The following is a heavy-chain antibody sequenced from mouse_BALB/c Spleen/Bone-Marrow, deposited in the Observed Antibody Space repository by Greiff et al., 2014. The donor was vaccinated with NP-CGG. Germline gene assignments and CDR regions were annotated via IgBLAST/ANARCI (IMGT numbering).Heavy chain of an antibody. CDR2: ISDGSSTI. CDR1: GFTFSSFG. V-gene: IGHV5-17*02. CDR3: ARLDVGGY. J-gene: IGHJ2*01. Sequence: DVMLVESGGGLAQPGGSRKLSCAASGFTFSSFGMHWVRQTPEKGLEWVAYISDGSSTIYYADTVKGRFTIFRDNPKNTLFLQMTSLRSEDTAMYYCARLDVGGYWGQGTTLTVSS.